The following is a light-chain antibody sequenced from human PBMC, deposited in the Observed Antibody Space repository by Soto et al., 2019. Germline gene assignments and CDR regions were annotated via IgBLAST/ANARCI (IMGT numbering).Light chain of an antibody. CDR1: QSVSASY. Sequence: EIVLTQSPGTLSLSPGERATLSCRASQSVSASYLAWYQQKPGQAPRLLIYAASSRATGIPDRFSGSGSGTDFTLTISRLEPEDFAVYYCQQYDSSPITFGQRTRLENK. CDR3: QQYDSSPIT. CDR2: AAS. V-gene: IGKV3-20*01. J-gene: IGKJ5*01.